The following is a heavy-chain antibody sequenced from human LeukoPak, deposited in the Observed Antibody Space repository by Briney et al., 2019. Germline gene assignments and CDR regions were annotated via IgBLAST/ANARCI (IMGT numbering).Heavy chain of an antibody. CDR3: ARVAGYYDSSGYPYYFDY. J-gene: IGHJ4*02. CDR2: ISSSSSYI. CDR1: GFTFSSYS. V-gene: IGHV3-21*01. D-gene: IGHD3-22*01. Sequence: AGGSLRLSCAASGFTFSSYSMNWVRQAPGKGLEWVSSISSSSSYIYYADSVKGRFTISRDNAKNSLYLQINSLRAEDTAVYYCARVAGYYDSSGYPYYFDYWGQRTLVTVSS.